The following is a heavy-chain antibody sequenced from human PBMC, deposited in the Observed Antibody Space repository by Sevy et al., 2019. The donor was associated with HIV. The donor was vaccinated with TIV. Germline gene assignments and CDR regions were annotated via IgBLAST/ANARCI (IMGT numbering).Heavy chain of an antibody. D-gene: IGHD3-22*01. Sequence: GGSLRLSCAASGFTVTTYTMSWVRQAPGKGLEWVSALTGRSDSTYYADSVKGRFTISRDNSKNTLYLEMNSLRAEDTAVYYCARNYDSSGYYILWGRGTLVTVSS. V-gene: IGHV3-23*01. CDR1: GFTVTTYT. CDR2: LTGRSDST. J-gene: IGHJ4*02. CDR3: ARNYDSSGYYIL.